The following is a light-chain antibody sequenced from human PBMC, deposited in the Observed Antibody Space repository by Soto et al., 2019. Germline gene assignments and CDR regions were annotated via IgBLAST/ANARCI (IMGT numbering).Light chain of an antibody. CDR2: GAF. CDR3: QQRNIWPPVT. CDR1: PSVTNF. Sequence: EIVFTQSPATLSLSPGERATLSCRASPSVTNFLAWYQQKPGQAPRLLIYGAFNRATGIPARFSGSGSGTDFTLTISSLETEDSAIYYCQQRNIWPPVTFGQGTRLEIK. V-gene: IGKV3-11*01. J-gene: IGKJ5*01.